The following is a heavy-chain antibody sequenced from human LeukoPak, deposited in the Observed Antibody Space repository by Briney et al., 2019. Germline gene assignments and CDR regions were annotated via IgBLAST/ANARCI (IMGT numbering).Heavy chain of an antibody. CDR1: GGSISSSSYY. CDR3: ASGGGSGWSPDYFDY. CDR2: IYYSGST. V-gene: IGHV4-61*05. J-gene: IGHJ4*02. Sequence: SETLSLTCTVSGGSISSSSYYWGWIRQPPGKGLEWIGYIYYSGSTNYNPSLKSRVTISVDTSKNQFSLKLSSVTAADTAVYYCASGGGSGWSPDYFDYWGQGTLVTVSS. D-gene: IGHD6-19*01.